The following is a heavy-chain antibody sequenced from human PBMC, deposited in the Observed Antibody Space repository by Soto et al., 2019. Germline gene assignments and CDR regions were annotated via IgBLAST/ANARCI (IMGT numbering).Heavy chain of an antibody. D-gene: IGHD6-6*01. CDR3: ARAPYSSSSFFFDY. V-gene: IGHV1-46*01. CDR2: IHPRGGST. Sequence: EASVKVSCKASGYSFTSYFMHWVRQAPGQGLEWMGIIHPRGGSTNYAQRFQDRVTMAWDTSTSTVYMELSSLRSDDTAVYYCARAPYSSSSFFFDYWGQGTPVTVSS. CDR1: GYSFTSYF. J-gene: IGHJ4*02.